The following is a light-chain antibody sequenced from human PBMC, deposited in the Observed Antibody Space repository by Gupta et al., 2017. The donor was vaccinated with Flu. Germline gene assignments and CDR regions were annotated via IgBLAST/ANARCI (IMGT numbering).Light chain of an antibody. CDR3: QQDRSSPWT. Sequence: DIQLTQSPSTLSASVGDRVTITCRASQTIDSWLAWYQKKPGRAPKSLIYKASSLETGVPSRFSCSGSGTEFSLTISRLHPDDFATYYCQQDRSSPWTFGQGTKVEIK. V-gene: IGKV1-5*03. J-gene: IGKJ1*01. CDR1: QTIDSW. CDR2: KAS.